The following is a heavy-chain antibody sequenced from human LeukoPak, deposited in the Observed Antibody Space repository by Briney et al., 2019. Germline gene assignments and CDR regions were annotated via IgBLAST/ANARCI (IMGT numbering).Heavy chain of an antibody. CDR1: GFTFCRYM. D-gene: IGHD3-3*01. CDR2: LKVDGGVT. CDR3: ASGSLCSGIFEY. V-gene: IGHV3-7*01. J-gene: IGHJ4*02. Sequence: PGGSLRLSCAAPGFTFCRYMMTWGRPAPGKGLGGVAHLKVDGGVTFYVDSVRGRFTTPTDRAKNSLYLRMNGLRAEDTAVYYCASGSLCSGIFEYWGQGTLVIVSS.